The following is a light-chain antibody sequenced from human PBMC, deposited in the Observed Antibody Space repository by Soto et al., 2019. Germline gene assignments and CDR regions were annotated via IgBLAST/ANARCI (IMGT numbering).Light chain of an antibody. J-gene: IGLJ1*01. Sequence: QSALTQPRSVSGSPGQSVTISCTGTSSDVGGYNYVSWYQQHPGKAPKLMIYDVSKRPSGVTDRFSGSKSGNTASLTISGLQAEDEADYYCCSYAGSYTHYVFGNGTKVTVL. CDR3: CSYAGSYTHYV. CDR2: DVS. V-gene: IGLV2-11*01. CDR1: SSDVGGYNY.